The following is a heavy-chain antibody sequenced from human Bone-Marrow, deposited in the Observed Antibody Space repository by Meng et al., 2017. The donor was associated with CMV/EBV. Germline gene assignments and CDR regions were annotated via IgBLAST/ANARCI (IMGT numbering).Heavy chain of an antibody. CDR2: ISSSGSTI. V-gene: IGHV3-48*03. J-gene: IGHJ4*02. Sequence: SCAASGSTFSSYEMNWVRQAAGKGLEWISYISSSGSTIYYADSVKGRFTISRANAKNSLYLQMNRLRAEDTAVYYCARDPLPYCSSTSCYRTHYFNYCGQGTLVTVSS. CDR3: ARDPLPYCSSTSCYRTHYFNY. D-gene: IGHD2-2*02. CDR1: GSTFSSYE.